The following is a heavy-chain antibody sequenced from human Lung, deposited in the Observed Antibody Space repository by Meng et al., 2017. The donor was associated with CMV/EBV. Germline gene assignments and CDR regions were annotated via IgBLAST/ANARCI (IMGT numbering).Heavy chain of an antibody. D-gene: IGHD3-22*01. CDR1: GFTFSDYS. J-gene: IGHJ4*02. V-gene: IGHV3-48*04. CDR2: ISFSGTTM. Sequence: GGSXRLXCAASGFTFSDYSLNWVRQAPGKGLEWISYISFSGTTMYYADSVKGRFTISRDYAKNSLYLQMNSLRAEDTAVYYCARNWGYNDGTSYYWGMFDYXGQGXLVTVSS. CDR3: ARNWGYNDGTSYYWGMFDY.